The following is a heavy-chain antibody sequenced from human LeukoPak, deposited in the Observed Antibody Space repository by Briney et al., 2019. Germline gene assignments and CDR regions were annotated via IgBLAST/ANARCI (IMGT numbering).Heavy chain of an antibody. V-gene: IGHV1-69*01. CDR1: GGTFSSYA. J-gene: IGHJ6*02. CDR3: ARVSSSISWSVYYYYGMDV. Sequence: SVNVSCKASGGTFSSYAISWVRQAPGQGLEWMGGIIPIFGTANYAQKFQGRVTITADESTSTAYMELSSLRSEDTAVYYCARVSSSISWSVYYYYGMDVWGQGTTVTVSS. CDR2: IIPIFGTA. D-gene: IGHD2-2*01.